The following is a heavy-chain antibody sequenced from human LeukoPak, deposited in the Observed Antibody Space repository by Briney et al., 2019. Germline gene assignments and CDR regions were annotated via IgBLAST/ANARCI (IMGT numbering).Heavy chain of an antibody. CDR2: ISWEGRIK. J-gene: IGHJ4*02. D-gene: IGHD2-21*02. V-gene: IGHV3-30*04. CDR1: GFTFSRYA. CDR3: ARDVGSLVVTAIHPHFDY. Sequence: GGSLRLSCAASGFTFSRYAMHWVRQAPGKGLEWVAAISWEGRIKYYADSVKGRFTVSRDNSEKKLHLEMNSLRAEDTAMYYCARDVGSLVVTAIHPHFDYWGQGTLVTVSS.